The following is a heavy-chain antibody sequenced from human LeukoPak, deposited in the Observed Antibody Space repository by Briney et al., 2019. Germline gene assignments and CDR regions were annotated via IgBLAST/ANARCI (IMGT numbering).Heavy chain of an antibody. J-gene: IGHJ4*02. CDR1: GFTFSSYS. CDR3: AIDGPRGYYYVDY. Sequence: GGSLRLSCAASGFTFSSYSMSWVRQAPGKGLEWVSSISSSSSYIYSADSVKGRFTISRDNAKNSLYLQMNSLRAEDTAVYYCAIDGPRGYYYVDYWGQGTLVTVSS. D-gene: IGHD3-22*01. V-gene: IGHV3-21*01. CDR2: ISSSSSYI.